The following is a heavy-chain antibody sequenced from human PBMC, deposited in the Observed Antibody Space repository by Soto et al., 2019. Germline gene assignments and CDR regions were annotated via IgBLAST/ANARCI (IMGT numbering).Heavy chain of an antibody. Sequence: SETLSLTCTVSGGSMNSATYYWSWIRQPPGKGLEWIGYIYYSGSTYYNPSLKSRVTISADTSKNKFSLNLSSVTAADTAIYYCARAMGDWGTYYYYYGLDVWGQGTTVTVSS. CDR1: GGSMNSATYY. D-gene: IGHD3-16*01. CDR2: IYYSGST. V-gene: IGHV4-61*01. J-gene: IGHJ6*02. CDR3: ARAMGDWGTYYYYYGLDV.